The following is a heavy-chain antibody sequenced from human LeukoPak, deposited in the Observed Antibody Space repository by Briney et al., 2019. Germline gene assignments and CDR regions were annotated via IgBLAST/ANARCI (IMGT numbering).Heavy chain of an antibody. CDR3: ARGPF. V-gene: IGHV3-7*01. Sequence: GGSLRLSCAASGFTFSSYGMHWVRQAPGKGLEWVANINEDGSETNVVESVKGRFTISRDNAKNSLDLQMNSLRAEDTAVYYCARGPFWGQGTMVTVSS. CDR1: GFTFSSYG. J-gene: IGHJ3*01. CDR2: INEDGSET.